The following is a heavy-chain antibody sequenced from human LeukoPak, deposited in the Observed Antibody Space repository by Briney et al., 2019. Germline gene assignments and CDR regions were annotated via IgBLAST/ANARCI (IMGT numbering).Heavy chain of an antibody. CDR1: GGSFSGYY. Sequence: KPSETLSLTCAVSGGSFSGYYWTWIRQPPGKGLEWIGEISHNASPNYNPSLKCRVTISIDTSKNQFSLKMNSVTAADTAVYYCTRAPPGRPFDYWGQGPLVTVSS. CDR3: TRAPPGRPFDY. V-gene: IGHV4-34*01. CDR2: ISHNASP. J-gene: IGHJ4*02. D-gene: IGHD6-6*01.